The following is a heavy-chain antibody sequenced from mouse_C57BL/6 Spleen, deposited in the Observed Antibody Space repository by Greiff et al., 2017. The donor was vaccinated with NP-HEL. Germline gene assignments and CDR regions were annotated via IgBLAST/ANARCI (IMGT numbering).Heavy chain of an antibody. Sequence: QVHVKQSGPELVKPGASVKISCKASGYAFSSSWMNWVKQRPGKGLEWIGRIYPGDGDTNYNGKFKGKATLTADKSSSTAYMQLSSLTSEDSAVYFCARYYSNLYAMDYWGQGTSATVSS. CDR2: IYPGDGDT. CDR3: ARYYSNLYAMDY. V-gene: IGHV1-82*01. CDR1: GYAFSSSW. J-gene: IGHJ4*01. D-gene: IGHD2-5*01.